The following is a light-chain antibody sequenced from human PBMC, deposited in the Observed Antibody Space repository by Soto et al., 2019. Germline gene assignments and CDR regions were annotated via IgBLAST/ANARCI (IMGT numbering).Light chain of an antibody. CDR1: LSLVNTDGNNY. Sequence: DVVLTQSPLSLPVTLGQPASISCKSNLSLVNTDGNNYLSWFQQRPGQSPRRLIYKVSNRDSGVPDRFSGCGSGTELTLEISRVEAEDVGVYYCMQGTHWPPYTFGQGTKLEI. CDR2: KVS. CDR3: MQGTHWPPYT. J-gene: IGKJ2*01. V-gene: IGKV2-30*01.